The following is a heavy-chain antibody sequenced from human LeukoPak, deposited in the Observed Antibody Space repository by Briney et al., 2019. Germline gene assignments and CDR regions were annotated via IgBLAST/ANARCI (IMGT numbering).Heavy chain of an antibody. Sequence: SVKVSCKGSGGTFSSYAIRCVRQAPGHGVEWMGGIIPIFGKANYAQKFQGRVTITADESTSTAYMELSSVRSEDTAVYYCAAYCSGGSCHGVFDYWGQGTLVTVSS. CDR3: AAYCSGGSCHGVFDY. J-gene: IGHJ4*02. D-gene: IGHD2-15*01. V-gene: IGHV1-69*01. CDR1: GGTFSSYA. CDR2: IIPIFGKA.